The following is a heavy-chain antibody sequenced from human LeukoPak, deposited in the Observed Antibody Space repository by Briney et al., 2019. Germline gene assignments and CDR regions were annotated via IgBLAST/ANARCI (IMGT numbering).Heavy chain of an antibody. CDR3: ARDGRVGSTSSSFDY. CDR2: IIPIFGTA. V-gene: IGHV1-69*05. D-gene: IGHD2-2*01. Sequence: GASVKVPCKASGGTFSSYAISWVRQAPGQGLEWMGGIIPIFGTANYAQKFQGRVTITTDESTSTAYMELSSLRSEDTVVYYCARDGRVGSTSSSFDYWGQGTLVTVSS. J-gene: IGHJ4*02. CDR1: GGTFSSYA.